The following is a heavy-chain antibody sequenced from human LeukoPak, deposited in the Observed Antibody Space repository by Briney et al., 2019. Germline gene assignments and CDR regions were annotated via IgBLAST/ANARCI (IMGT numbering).Heavy chain of an antibody. J-gene: IGHJ6*02. CDR3: AREVGYCSSTSCYPYGMDV. D-gene: IGHD2-2*01. V-gene: IGHV3-7*01. Sequence: PGGSLRLSCAASGFTFSIYWMSWVRQAPGKGLEWVANIKQDGSEKYYVDSVKGRFTISRDNAKNSLYLEMNSLRAEDTAVYYCAREVGYCSSTSCYPYGMDVWGQGTTVTVSS. CDR1: GFTFSIYW. CDR2: IKQDGSEK.